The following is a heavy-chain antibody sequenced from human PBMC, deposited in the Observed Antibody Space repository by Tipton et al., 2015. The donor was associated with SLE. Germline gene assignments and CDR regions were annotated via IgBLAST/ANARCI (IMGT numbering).Heavy chain of an antibody. CDR3: ARAGDTAFDY. Sequence: SLRLSCAASGFTLSDHYMDWVRQAPGKGLVWVSRINTDGSSTSYADSVKGRFTISRDNAKNTLYLQMNSLRAEDTAVYYCARAGDTAFDYWGQGTLVTVSS. V-gene: IGHV3-74*01. J-gene: IGHJ4*02. CDR1: GFTLSDHY. CDR2: INTDGSST. D-gene: IGHD5-18*01.